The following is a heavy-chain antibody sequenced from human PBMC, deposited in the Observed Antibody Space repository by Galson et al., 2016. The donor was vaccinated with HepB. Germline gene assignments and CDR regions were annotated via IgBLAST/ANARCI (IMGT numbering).Heavy chain of an antibody. CDR1: GYTFSNYD. D-gene: IGHD6-19*01. CDR2: MNPKSGNT. Sequence: SVKVSCKASGYTFSNYDINWVRQAAGQGLQWMGWMNPKSGNTGFGQNFQGRVTMTRDTSISTAYMEVSSLRSEDTAVYYCVRGSRVGSGWDYYDDMDVWGRGTTVIVSS. V-gene: IGHV1-8*01. J-gene: IGHJ6*04. CDR3: VRGSRVGSGWDYYDDMDV.